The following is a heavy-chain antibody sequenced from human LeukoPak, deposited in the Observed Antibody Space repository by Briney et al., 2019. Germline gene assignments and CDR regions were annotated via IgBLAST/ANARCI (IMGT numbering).Heavy chain of an antibody. CDR1: GFTFTNYA. J-gene: IGHJ6*03. Sequence: PGGSLRLSCAASGFTFTNYAMNWVRQAPGKGLEWVSVISGSGGSTYYADSVKGRFTISRDNSKNTLYLQMNNLRAEDTAVYYCAKIPYYDYWSGYSYFYYMDVWGKGTTVTVSS. D-gene: IGHD3-3*01. V-gene: IGHV3-23*01. CDR2: ISGSGGST. CDR3: AKIPYYDYWSGYSYFYYMDV.